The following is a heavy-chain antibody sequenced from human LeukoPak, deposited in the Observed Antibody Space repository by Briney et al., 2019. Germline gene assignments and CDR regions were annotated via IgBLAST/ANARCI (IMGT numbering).Heavy chain of an antibody. J-gene: IGHJ4*02. CDR3: AKSYGDYVLTYFDY. CDR1: VFTFSSYA. D-gene: IGHD4-17*01. CDR2: IRGSGGST. V-gene: IGHV3-23*01. Sequence: GGSLRLSCAASVFTFSSYAMSWVRQPPGQGLEWVSAIRGSGGSTDYATSGQGRFTISRDNSKNRLDLQMNSLRAEDTAVYYCAKSYGDYVLTYFDYWGQGTLVTVSS.